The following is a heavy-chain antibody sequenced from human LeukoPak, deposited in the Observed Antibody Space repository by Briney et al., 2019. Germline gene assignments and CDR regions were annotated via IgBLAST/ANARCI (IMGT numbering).Heavy chain of an antibody. Sequence: PSETLSLTCTVSGGSISSYYWSWIRQPPGKGLEWIGYIYYSESTNYNPSLKSRVTISVDTSKNQFSLKLSSVTAADTAVYYCARVNQDAFDIWGQGTMVTVSS. CDR2: IYYSEST. CDR3: ARVNQDAFDI. CDR1: GGSISSYY. J-gene: IGHJ3*02. V-gene: IGHV4-59*01. D-gene: IGHD1-14*01.